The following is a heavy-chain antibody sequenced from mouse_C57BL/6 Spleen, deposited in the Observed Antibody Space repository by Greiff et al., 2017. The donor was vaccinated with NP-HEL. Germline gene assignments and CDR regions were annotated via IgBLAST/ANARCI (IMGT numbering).Heavy chain of an antibody. V-gene: IGHV3-8*01. CDR1: GYSITSDY. CDR2: ISYSGST. CDR3: ARGGYGSSYYFDV. D-gene: IGHD1-1*01. Sequence: EVKVVESGPGLAKPSQTLSLTCSVTGYSITSDYWNWIRKFPGNKLEYMGYISYSGSTYYNPSLKSRISITRDTSKNQYYLQLNSVTTEDTATHYCARGGYGSSYYFDVWGTGTTVTVSS. J-gene: IGHJ1*03.